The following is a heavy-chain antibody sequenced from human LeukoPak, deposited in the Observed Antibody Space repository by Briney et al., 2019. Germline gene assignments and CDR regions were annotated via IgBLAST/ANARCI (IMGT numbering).Heavy chain of an antibody. J-gene: IGHJ6*02. V-gene: IGHV3-23*01. CDR2: ISGSGGTT. CDR1: GFXFSSYA. Sequence: PGGSLRLSCAASGFXFSSYAISWVRQAPGKGLEWVSSISGSGGTTYYADSVTGRFTISRDNSKNMLFLHMSSLRAEDTAVYYCSKGEKNSGNLYYYYYGMDVWGQGTTVTVSS. CDR3: SKGEKNSGNLYYYYYGMDV. D-gene: IGHD1-14*01.